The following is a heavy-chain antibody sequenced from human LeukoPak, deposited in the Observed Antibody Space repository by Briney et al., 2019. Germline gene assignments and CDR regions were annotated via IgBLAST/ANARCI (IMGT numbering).Heavy chain of an antibody. J-gene: IGHJ4*02. D-gene: IGHD3-22*01. V-gene: IGHV4-39*01. CDR3: AGLGSSENYSDSNGFYYHFDY. Sequence: SETLSLTCTVSGGSISSSRYYWGWIRQPPGRGLEWIGSIYYGGSTYYNPSLKSRVTVSVDTSKNQFSLKLSSVTAADTAVYYCAGLGSSENYSDSNGFYYHFDYWGQGTLVTVSS. CDR1: GGSISSSRYY. CDR2: IYYGGST.